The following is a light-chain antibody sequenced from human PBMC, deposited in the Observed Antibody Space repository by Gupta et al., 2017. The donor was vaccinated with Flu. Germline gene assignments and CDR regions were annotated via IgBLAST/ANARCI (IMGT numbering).Light chain of an antibody. V-gene: IGKV3-20*01. CDR2: GAS. CDR3: QQYGTSQIT. CDR1: QTVTSTT. Sequence: EVVFTQSPGTLSLSPGERATLSCRASQTVTSTTLSWYQQKPGQAPRLIVYGASSRATGIPDRFSGSWSRTYFTLTISTLETEDSAVYYCQQYGTSQITFGQGTRLEIK. J-gene: IGKJ5*01.